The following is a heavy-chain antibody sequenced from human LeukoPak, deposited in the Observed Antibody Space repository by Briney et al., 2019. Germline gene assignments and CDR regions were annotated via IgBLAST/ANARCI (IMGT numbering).Heavy chain of an antibody. Sequence: KASETLSLTGTGSGGSINNYYWSWIRQPAGKRLEWIVRIYRSGPTDYNPSLKSRISMSVDTSKNQFSLNLNSVSAADTAVYYCARVYSTLTLGKYFYYMDVWGKGTTVTVS. CDR1: GGSINNYY. CDR2: IYRSGPT. J-gene: IGHJ6*03. CDR3: ARVYSTLTLGKYFYYMDV. D-gene: IGHD4-11*01. V-gene: IGHV4-4*07.